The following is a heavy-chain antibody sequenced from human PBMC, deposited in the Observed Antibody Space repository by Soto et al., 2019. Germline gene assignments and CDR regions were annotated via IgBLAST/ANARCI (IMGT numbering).Heavy chain of an antibody. Sequence: PSETLSLTCTVAGGFIRSYYWTWIRQPPGKGLEWIGHIYYSGSTKYNPSLKSRVTISVDTSKKQLSLKLTSVTATDTAVYHCARHRNCSSTSCYSGGRWFDPWGQGTLVTVSS. D-gene: IGHD2-2*02. CDR2: IYYSGST. J-gene: IGHJ5*02. CDR3: ARHRNCSSTSCYSGGRWFDP. V-gene: IGHV4-59*08. CDR1: GGFIRSYY.